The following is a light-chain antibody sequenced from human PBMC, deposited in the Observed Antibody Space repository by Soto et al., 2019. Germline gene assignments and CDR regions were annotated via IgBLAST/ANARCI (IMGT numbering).Light chain of an antibody. CDR1: QSVSMH. Sequence: EIVLTQSPATLSLSPGERATLSCRASQSVSMHLAWYPQKPGQAPRLLIYDTSNRATGIPARFSGSGSGTDFTLTISSLEPEDFAVYYCQQRGNWPPGFTFGPGTKVDIK. CDR3: QQRGNWPPGFT. CDR2: DTS. V-gene: IGKV3-11*01. J-gene: IGKJ3*01.